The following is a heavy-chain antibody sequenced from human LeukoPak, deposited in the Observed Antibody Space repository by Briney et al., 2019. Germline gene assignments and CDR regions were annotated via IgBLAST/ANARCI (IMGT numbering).Heavy chain of an antibody. CDR2: INWNGDTI. D-gene: IGHD3-16*01. CDR1: GFTFDDYG. Sequence: PGGSLRLSCAASGFTFDDYGMTWVRQAPGKGLEWVSGINWNGDTIGYADSVKGRFTVTRDNSRDTLHLQMNSLRAEDTGVYYCAKDDAWGRFYHWGQGTLVTVSS. V-gene: IGHV3-20*04. CDR3: AKDDAWGRFYH. J-gene: IGHJ1*01.